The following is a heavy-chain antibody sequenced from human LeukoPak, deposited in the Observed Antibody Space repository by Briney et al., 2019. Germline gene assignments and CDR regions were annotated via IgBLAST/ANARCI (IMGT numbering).Heavy chain of an antibody. Sequence: GGSLRLSCAASGFTFSNYEMNWVRQAPGKGLEWVGFIRSKAYGGTTEYAASVKGRFTISRDDSKSIAYLQMNSLKTEDTAVYYCTRGGANYDSHPGFDIWGQGTMVTVSS. D-gene: IGHD3-22*01. CDR1: GFTFSNYE. J-gene: IGHJ3*02. CDR2: IRSKAYGGTT. V-gene: IGHV3-49*04. CDR3: TRGGANYDSHPGFDI.